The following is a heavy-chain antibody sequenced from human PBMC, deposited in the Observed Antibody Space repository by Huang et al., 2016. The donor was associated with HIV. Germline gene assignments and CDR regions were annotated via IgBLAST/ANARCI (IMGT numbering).Heavy chain of an antibody. V-gene: IGHV1-18*04. Sequence: QVQLVQSGAEVKKPGASVKVSCKASGNTFSGYGISWVRQAPGQGLEWMGWISGYNGNTKYVENLQGRVTMTTDTSTSTAYMELRSLRSDDTAVYYCARDRRPYSGSYLGYWGQGTLVTVSS. D-gene: IGHD1-26*01. CDR3: ARDRRPYSGSYLGY. J-gene: IGHJ4*02. CDR1: GNTFSGYG. CDR2: ISGYNGNT.